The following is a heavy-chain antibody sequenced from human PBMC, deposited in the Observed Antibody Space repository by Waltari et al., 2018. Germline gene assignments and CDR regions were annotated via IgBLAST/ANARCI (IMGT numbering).Heavy chain of an antibody. CDR3: ARRPGRDGNCYMDH. CDR1: GFPFSRDD. CDR2: ITNSGGST. D-gene: IGHD2-15*01. Sequence: EVQLLESGGGLVQPGGSLRLSCAASGFPFSRDDMNWVRQAPGKGLEWVSYITNSGGSTYHADSVKGRFTISRDNSKNMLYLQMNSLRAEDTAVYYCARRPGRDGNCYMDHWGQGTLVTVSS. J-gene: IGHJ4*02. V-gene: IGHV3-23*01.